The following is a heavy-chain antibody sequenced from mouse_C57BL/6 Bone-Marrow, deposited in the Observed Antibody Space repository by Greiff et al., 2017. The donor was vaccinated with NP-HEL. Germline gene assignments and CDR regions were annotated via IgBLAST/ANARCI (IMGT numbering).Heavy chain of an antibody. CDR2: ISDGGSYT. J-gene: IGHJ3*01. CDR3: ARAHYYGSSFVAY. CDR1: GFTFSSYA. D-gene: IGHD1-1*01. V-gene: IGHV5-4*01. Sequence: VQLKESGGGLVKPGGSLKLSCAASGFTFSSYAMSWVRQTPEKRLEWVATISDGGSYTYYPDNVKGRFTISRDNAKNNLYLQMSHLKSEDTAMYYCARAHYYGSSFVAYWGQGTLVTVSA.